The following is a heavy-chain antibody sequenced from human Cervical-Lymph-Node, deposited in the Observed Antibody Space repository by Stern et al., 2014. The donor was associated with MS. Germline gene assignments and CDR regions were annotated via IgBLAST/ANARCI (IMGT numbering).Heavy chain of an antibody. V-gene: IGHV1-18*01. D-gene: IGHD4-17*01. J-gene: IGHJ4*02. CDR3: ARGGRSNSDYGDYAPDY. CDR2: ISAYNGQT. Sequence: QVQLVQSGAEVKKPGASVKVSCKAAGYTFSSYGITWVRRAPGQGLEWMGWISAYNGQTSYLQKLQGRVTMTTDTSTNTAYMDLRSLRYDDTAVYYCARGGRSNSDYGDYAPDYWGQGTLVTVSS. CDR1: GYTFSSYG.